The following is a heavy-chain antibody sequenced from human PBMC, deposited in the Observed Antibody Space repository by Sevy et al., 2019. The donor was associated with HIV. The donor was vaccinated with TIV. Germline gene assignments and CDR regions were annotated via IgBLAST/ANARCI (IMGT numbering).Heavy chain of an antibody. CDR1: GFAFGTYD. D-gene: IGHD5-12*01. J-gene: IGHJ6*02. CDR3: AREGGYTDQGMDV. Sequence: GGSLRLSCVASGFAFGTYDMNWVRQAPGKGLEWVSYINGGNNIIHYEDSVKGRVTISRDNARNSLYLQMNNVRAEDTAMYYCAREGGYTDQGMDVWGQGTTVTVSS. V-gene: IGHV3-48*01. CDR2: INGGNNII.